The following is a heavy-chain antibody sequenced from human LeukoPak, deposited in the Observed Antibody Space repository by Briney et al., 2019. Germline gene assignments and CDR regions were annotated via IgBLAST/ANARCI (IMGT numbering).Heavy chain of an antibody. J-gene: IGHJ4*02. Sequence: QPGGSLRPSCAASGFTFTSYWMTWVRQAPGKGLEWVANVRQDGGATYYGDSVKGRFTISRDNSKNSLFLQMNSLRADDTAIYYCATSKDTAGGPYWGQGTLVTVSS. CDR1: GFTFTSYW. D-gene: IGHD5-18*01. CDR3: ATSKDTAGGPY. CDR2: VRQDGGAT. V-gene: IGHV3-7*01.